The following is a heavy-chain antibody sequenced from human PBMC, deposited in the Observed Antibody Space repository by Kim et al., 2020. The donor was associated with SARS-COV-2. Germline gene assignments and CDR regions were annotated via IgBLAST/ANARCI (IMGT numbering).Heavy chain of an antibody. Sequence: GGSLRLSCAASGFTFSSYDMHWVRQATGKGLEWVSAIGTAGDTYYPGSVKGRFTISRENAKNSLYLQMNSLRAGDTAVYYCAAIAGGEAMVPGNYWGQGTLVTVSS. CDR3: AAIAGGEAMVPGNY. J-gene: IGHJ4*02. CDR1: GFTFSSYD. V-gene: IGHV3-13*01. CDR2: IGTAGDT. D-gene: IGHD5-18*01.